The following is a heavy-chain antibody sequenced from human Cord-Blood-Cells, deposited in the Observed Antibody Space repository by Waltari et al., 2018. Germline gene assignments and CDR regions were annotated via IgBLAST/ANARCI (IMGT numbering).Heavy chain of an antibody. CDR2: IKQDESEK. Sequence: EVQLVESGGGLVQPGGSLRLSCAASGFTFRSIWMSWVRQAPGKGLEWVANIKQDESEKYYVDSVKGRFTISRDNAKNSLYLQMNSLRAEDTAVYYCARGADAFDIWGQGTMVTVSS. CDR3: ARGADAFDI. V-gene: IGHV3-7*01. CDR1: GFTFRSIW. J-gene: IGHJ3*02.